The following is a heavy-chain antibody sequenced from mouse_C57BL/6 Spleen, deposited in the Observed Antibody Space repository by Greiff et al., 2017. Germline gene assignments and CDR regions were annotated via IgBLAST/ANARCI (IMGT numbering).Heavy chain of an antibody. J-gene: IGHJ2*01. CDR1: GYTFTSYW. CDR2: IDPSDSET. V-gene: IGHV1-52*01. CDR3: ARSYYSNYGPFDY. D-gene: IGHD2-5*01. Sequence: QVQLKQPGAELVRPGSSVKLSCKASGYTFTSYWMHWVKQRPIQGLEWIGNIDPSDSETHYNQKFKDKATLTVDKSSSTAYMQLSSLTSEDSAVYYCARSYYSNYGPFDYWGQGTTLTVSS.